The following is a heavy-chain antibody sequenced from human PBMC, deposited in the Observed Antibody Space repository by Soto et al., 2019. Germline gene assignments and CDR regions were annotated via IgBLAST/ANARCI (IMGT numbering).Heavy chain of an antibody. D-gene: IGHD3-22*01. CDR3: AHGRSSYYYDSSGYLGPIVFDY. Sequence: SGPTLVNPTQTLTLTCTFSGFSLSTSGVGVGWIRQPPGKALEWLALIYWDDDKRYSQSLKSRLTITKDTSKNQVVLTMTNMDPVDTATYYCAHGRSSYYYDSSGYLGPIVFDYWGQGTLVTVSS. CDR1: GFSLSTSGVG. V-gene: IGHV2-5*02. CDR2: IYWDDDK. J-gene: IGHJ4*02.